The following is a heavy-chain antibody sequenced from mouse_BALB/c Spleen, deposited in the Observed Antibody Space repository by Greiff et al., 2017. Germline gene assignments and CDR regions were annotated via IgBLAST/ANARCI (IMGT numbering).Heavy chain of an antibody. CDR1: GYTFTDYN. D-gene: IGHD2-14*01. Sequence: VQLQQSGPELVKPGASVKIPCKASGYTFTDYNMDWVKQSHGKSLEWIGDINPNNGGTIYNQKFKGKATLTVDKSSSTAYMELRSLTSEDTAVYYCAREGYRSYYYAMDYWGQGTSVTVSS. V-gene: IGHV1-18*01. CDR3: AREGYRSYYYAMDY. CDR2: INPNNGGT. J-gene: IGHJ4*01.